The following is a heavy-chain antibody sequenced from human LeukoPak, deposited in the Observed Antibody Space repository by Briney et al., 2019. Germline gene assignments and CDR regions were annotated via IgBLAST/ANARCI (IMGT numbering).Heavy chain of an antibody. J-gene: IGHJ4*02. D-gene: IGHD3-9*01. CDR2: ISSSGTTA. CDR1: GFTFSSFE. Sequence: PGGSLRLSCGASGFTFSSFEMNWVRQAPGKGPEWASHISSSGTTAYFADSVRGRFTISRDNAKNSLFLQMNSLRDEDTAVYYCARDTVTGPFVISLDSWGQGTLVTVSS. V-gene: IGHV3-48*03. CDR3: ARDTVTGPFVISLDS.